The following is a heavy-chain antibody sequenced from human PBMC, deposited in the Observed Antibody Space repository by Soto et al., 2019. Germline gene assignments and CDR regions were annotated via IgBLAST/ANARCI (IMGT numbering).Heavy chain of an antibody. J-gene: IGHJ4*02. D-gene: IGHD2-15*01. V-gene: IGHV1-69*13. CDR3: ASSGGYCSGGSCYSGYY. CDR2: IIPIFGTA. Sequence: ASVKVSCKASGGTFSSYAISWVRQAPGQGLEWMGGIIPIFGTANYAQKFQGRVTITADESTSTAYMELSSLRSEDTAVYYRASSGGYCSGGSCYSGYYWGQGTLVTVSS. CDR1: GGTFSSYA.